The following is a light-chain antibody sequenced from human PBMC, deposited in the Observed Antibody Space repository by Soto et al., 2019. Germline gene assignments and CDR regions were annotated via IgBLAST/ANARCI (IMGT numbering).Light chain of an antibody. CDR3: QQYYNGPRT. CDR1: RSILYSSNNRNY. Sequence: DIVMTQSPDSLAVSLGERATLNCKSSRSILYSSNNRNYLAWYQQKAGQPPKMLIYWASTRESGVPDRFSGSGSGTDFTLTISSLQAEDVAVYYCQQYYNGPRTFGQGTKVEIK. J-gene: IGKJ1*01. CDR2: WAS. V-gene: IGKV4-1*01.